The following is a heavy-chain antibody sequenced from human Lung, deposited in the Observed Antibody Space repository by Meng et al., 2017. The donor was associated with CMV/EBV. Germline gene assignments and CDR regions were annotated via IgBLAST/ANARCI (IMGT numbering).Heavy chain of an antibody. CDR2: IYPGDSDA. J-gene: IGHJ4*02. D-gene: IGHD2-2*01. Sequence: GGSXRLXCKGSGYSFNTYWIGWVRQMPGKGLEWMGIIYPGDSDARYSLSFRGQVTISADKSINTAYLQWGTLKVSDSAMYYCARQSDCIGIRCYKHFDYXGQGXLVTVSS. CDR3: ARQSDCIGIRCYKHFDY. V-gene: IGHV5-51*01. CDR1: GYSFNTYW.